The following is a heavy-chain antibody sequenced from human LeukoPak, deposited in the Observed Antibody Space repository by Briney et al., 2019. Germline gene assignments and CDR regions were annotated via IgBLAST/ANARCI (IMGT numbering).Heavy chain of an antibody. V-gene: IGHV3-23*01. J-gene: IGHJ4*02. CDR3: AKGYSYGRYYFDY. CDR1: GFTFSSYA. Sequence: GGSLRLSCAASGFTFSSYAMHWVRQAPGKGLEWVSAISGSGGSTYYADSVKGRFTISRDNSKNTLYLQMNSLRAEDTAVYYCAKGYSYGRYYFDYWGQGTLVTVSS. D-gene: IGHD5-18*01. CDR2: ISGSGGST.